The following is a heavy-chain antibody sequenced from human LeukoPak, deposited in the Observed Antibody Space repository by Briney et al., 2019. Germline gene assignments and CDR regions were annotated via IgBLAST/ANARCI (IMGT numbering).Heavy chain of an antibody. CDR2: INPNTGGT. Sequence: ASVKVSCKASGHTLTGYYMHWVRQAPGQGLEWMGWINPNTGGTNYAQNFQGRVTMTRDTSISTAYMELSRLRSDDTAVYYCAGGDHTNFDYWGQGTLVTVSS. J-gene: IGHJ4*02. V-gene: IGHV1-2*02. D-gene: IGHD3-10*01. CDR3: AGGDHTNFDY. CDR1: GHTLTGYY.